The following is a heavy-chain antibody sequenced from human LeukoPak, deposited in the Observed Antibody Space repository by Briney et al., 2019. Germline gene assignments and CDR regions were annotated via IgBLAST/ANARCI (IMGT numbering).Heavy chain of an antibody. V-gene: IGHV4-38-2*01. J-gene: IGHJ4*02. CDR1: GYSISSGYY. CDR2: IYHSGST. Sequence: PSETLSLTCAVSGYSISSGYYWGWIRQPPGKGLKWIGSIYHSGSTYYNPSLKSRVTISVDTSKNQFSLKLSSVTAADTAVYYCARVVYYDSSGYVIYFDYWGQGTLVTVSS. D-gene: IGHD3-22*01. CDR3: ARVVYYDSSGYVIYFDY.